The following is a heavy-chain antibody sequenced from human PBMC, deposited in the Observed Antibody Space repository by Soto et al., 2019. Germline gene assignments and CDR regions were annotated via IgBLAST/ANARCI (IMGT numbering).Heavy chain of an antibody. CDR3: ITDFGYYDSSGYLGYYYYGMDV. J-gene: IGHJ6*02. CDR1: GFTFSNYA. Sequence: GGSLRLSCAASGFTFSNYAVTWVRQAPGKGLEWVSTISGSGGSTYYADSVKGRFTISRDNSKNTLYLQMNSLKTEDTAVYYCITDFGYYDSSGYLGYYYYGMDVWGQGTTVTVSS. V-gene: IGHV3-23*01. D-gene: IGHD3-22*01. CDR2: ISGSGGST.